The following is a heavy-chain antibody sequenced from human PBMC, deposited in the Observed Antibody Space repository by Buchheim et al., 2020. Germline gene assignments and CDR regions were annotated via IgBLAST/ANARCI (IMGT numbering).Heavy chain of an antibody. V-gene: IGHV3-30-3*01. CDR2: ISYDGSNK. CDR3: ARDPCGGDCHYHYYYGMDV. CDR1: GFTFSSYA. J-gene: IGHJ6*02. Sequence: QVQLVESGGGVVQPGRSLRLSCAASGFTFSSYAMHWVRRAPGKGLEWVAVISYDGSNKYYAESVKGRLTISRDNSKNTLYLQMNSLRAEDTAVYYCARDPCGGDCHYHYYYGMDVWGQGTT. D-gene: IGHD2-21*02.